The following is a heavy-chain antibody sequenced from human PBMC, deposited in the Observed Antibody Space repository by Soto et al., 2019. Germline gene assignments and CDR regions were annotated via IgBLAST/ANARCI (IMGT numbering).Heavy chain of an antibody. Sequence: PGGSLRLSCEASGFTCSSYSMNWVRQAPGKGLEWVSSISTGSSYIYYADSVKGRFTISRDNAKNSLYLQMNSLRAEDTAVYYCAMGRIAPTEPFDYWGQGTLVTVSS. CDR1: GFTCSSYS. V-gene: IGHV3-21*01. CDR3: AMGRIAPTEPFDY. CDR2: ISTGSSYI. D-gene: IGHD5-12*01. J-gene: IGHJ4*02.